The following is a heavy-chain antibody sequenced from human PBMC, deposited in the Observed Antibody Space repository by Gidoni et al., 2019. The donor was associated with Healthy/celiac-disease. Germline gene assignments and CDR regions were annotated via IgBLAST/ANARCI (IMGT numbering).Heavy chain of an antibody. CDR1: GVTFSRYA. D-gene: IGHD3-22*01. CDR2: IIPIFCTA. Sequence: QLQLFQSGAPVKKPGSSLQFSCTTSGVTFSRYAISWVRQAPGQGLEWMGGIIPIFCTANYAKKFQGRVTITADESTSTAYMELSSLRSEDTAVYYCARDAGSYYYDSRGYYFDYWGQGTLVTVSS. V-gene: IGHV1-69*01. J-gene: IGHJ4*02. CDR3: ARDAGSYYYDSRGYYFDY.